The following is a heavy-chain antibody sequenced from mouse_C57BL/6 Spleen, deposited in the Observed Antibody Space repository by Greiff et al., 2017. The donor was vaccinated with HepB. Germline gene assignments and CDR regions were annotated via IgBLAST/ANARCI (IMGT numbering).Heavy chain of an antibody. J-gene: IGHJ3*01. CDR3: ATTYGHGVLAY. CDR2: IWGVGST. V-gene: IGHV2-6*01. D-gene: IGHD1-1*02. Sequence: QVQLKQSGPGLVAPSQSLSITCTVSGFSLTSYGVDWVRQSPGKGLEWLGVIWGVGSTNYNSALKSRLSISKDNSKSQVFLKMNSLQTDDTAMDYCATTYGHGVLAYWGQGTLVTVSA. CDR1: GFSLTSYG.